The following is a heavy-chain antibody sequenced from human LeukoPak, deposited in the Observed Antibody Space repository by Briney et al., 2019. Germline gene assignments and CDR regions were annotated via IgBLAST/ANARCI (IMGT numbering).Heavy chain of an antibody. D-gene: IGHD6-19*01. CDR3: AKAPSGWYGY. V-gene: IGHV3-30*02. Sequence: GGSLRLSCAASGFTFSSYGIHWVRQAPGKGLEWVTFIGYDGSNKLYADSVKGRFTISRDNSKNTVYLQMNSLRAEDPAVYYCAKAPSGWYGYWGQGTLVIVSS. J-gene: IGHJ4*02. CDR1: GFTFSSYG. CDR2: IGYDGSNK.